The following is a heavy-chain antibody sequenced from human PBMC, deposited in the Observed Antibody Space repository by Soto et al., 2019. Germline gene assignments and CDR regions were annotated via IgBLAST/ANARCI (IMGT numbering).Heavy chain of an antibody. CDR3: AKDAGNEESLFDY. CDR1: GFTFSDFG. Sequence: GGSLRLSCEASGFTFSDFGMSWVRQIPGKGLEWVSTVNNDGRNTHYADSVEGRFTISRDNSKNTLYLQMGSLRAEDTAIYYCAKDAGNEESLFDYWGQGTLVTVSS. V-gene: IGHV3-23*01. J-gene: IGHJ4*02. CDR2: VNNDGRNT.